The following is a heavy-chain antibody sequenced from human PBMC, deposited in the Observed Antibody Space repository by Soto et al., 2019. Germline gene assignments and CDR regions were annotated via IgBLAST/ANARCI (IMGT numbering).Heavy chain of an antibody. J-gene: IGHJ4*02. Sequence: SETLSLTCTVSGVSISDYYWSWIRQPPGKGLEWIGYIYYSGNTNYNPSLKSRVTISEDTSKNQFSLRLSSVTTADTAVYYCARDREYYDSSGLYFDYWGQGTLVTVSS. V-gene: IGHV4-59*01. D-gene: IGHD3-22*01. CDR3: ARDREYYDSSGLYFDY. CDR2: IYYSGNT. CDR1: GVSISDYY.